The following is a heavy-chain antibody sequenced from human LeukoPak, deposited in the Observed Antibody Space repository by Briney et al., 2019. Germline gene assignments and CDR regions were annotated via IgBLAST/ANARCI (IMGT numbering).Heavy chain of an antibody. J-gene: IGHJ4*02. Sequence: GGSLRLSCAASGFTFSSYEMIWVRQAPGKGLEWVSYISSSGSTIYYADSVKGRFTISRDNAKNSLYLQMNSLRAEDTAVYYCASSTPLWFGELSDYWGQGTLVTVSS. CDR2: ISSSGSTI. V-gene: IGHV3-48*03. D-gene: IGHD3-10*01. CDR3: ASSTPLWFGELSDY. CDR1: GFTFSSYE.